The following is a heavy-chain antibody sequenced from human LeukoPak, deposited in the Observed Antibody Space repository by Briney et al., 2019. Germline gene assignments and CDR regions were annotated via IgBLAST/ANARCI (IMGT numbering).Heavy chain of an antibody. V-gene: IGHV3-21*01. CDR2: ISSSSSYI. D-gene: IGHD3-3*01. CDR3: ARGRYDFWSGYYTFDY. Sequence: GGSLRLSCAASEFTFSSYGMHWVRQAPGKGLEWVSSISSSSSYIYYVDSVKGRFTISRDNAKNSLYLQMNSLRAEDTAVYYCARGRYDFWSGYYTFDYWGQGTLVTVSS. CDR1: EFTFSSYG. J-gene: IGHJ4*02.